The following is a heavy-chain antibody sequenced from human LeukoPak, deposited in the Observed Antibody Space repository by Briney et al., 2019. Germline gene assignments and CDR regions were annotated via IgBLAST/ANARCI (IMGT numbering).Heavy chain of an antibody. J-gene: IGHJ6*03. Sequence: ASVKVSCKTSGYTFTGYYIHWVRQAPGQGLEWLGWINPDSGDTDYAQKFQARVTMTRDRSISTAYMELSRLRSDDTAVYYCAKTNYDILTGYYEGGSYHYYYMDVWGKRTTVTVSS. V-gene: IGHV1-2*02. CDR1: GYTFTGYY. D-gene: IGHD3-9*01. CDR3: AKTNYDILTGYYEGGSYHYYYMDV. CDR2: INPDSGDT.